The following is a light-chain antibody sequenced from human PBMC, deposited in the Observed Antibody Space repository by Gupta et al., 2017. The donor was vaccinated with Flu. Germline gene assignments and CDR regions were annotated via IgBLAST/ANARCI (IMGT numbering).Light chain of an antibody. Sequence: DIQMTQSPSTLSASIGDRVTITCRASQYIGSWLAWYQQKPGKAPKLLIYKASNLESGVPSTFSGSGSGTEFTLTISSLQPDDFATYCCQQYNSSCGQGTRLEI. CDR3: QQYNSS. V-gene: IGKV1-5*03. CDR2: KAS. CDR1: QYIGSW. J-gene: IGKJ5*01.